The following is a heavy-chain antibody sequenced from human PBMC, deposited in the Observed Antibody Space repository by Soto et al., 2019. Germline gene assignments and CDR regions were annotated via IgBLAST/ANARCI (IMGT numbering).Heavy chain of an antibody. J-gene: IGHJ4*02. CDR1: GFPFTTFD. CDR3: AKGAWLDY. D-gene: IGHD5-12*01. CDR2: VSGRDGST. V-gene: IGHV3-23*01. Sequence: EVQLLESGGGLVQPGASLRLSCAASGFPFTTFDISWARQAPGKGLEWVSVVSGRDGSTSYADSLKGRFTISKDSSKNTLYLQMNSLRAEDTALYYCAKGAWLDYWGQGTLVTVSS.